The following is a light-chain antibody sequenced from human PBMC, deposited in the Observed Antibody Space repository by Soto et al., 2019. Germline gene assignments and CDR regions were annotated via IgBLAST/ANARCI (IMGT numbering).Light chain of an antibody. V-gene: IGKV1-6*01. Sequence: AIQMTQSPSSLSASVGDRVTITCLASQGIRNDLGWYQQKPGKAPKLLLYAASSLQSGVPSRFSGSGSGTDFTLTISSLQHEDFATYYCLQDYNYPYTFGQGTKVDI. CDR3: LQDYNYPYT. CDR2: AAS. J-gene: IGKJ2*01. CDR1: QGIRND.